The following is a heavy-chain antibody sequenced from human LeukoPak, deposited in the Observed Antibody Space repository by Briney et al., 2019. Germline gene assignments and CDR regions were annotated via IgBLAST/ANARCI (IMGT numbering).Heavy chain of an antibody. V-gene: IGHV4-59*01. CDR3: ARAIPSGYRFGYAVHHYMDV. Sequence: SETLSLTCTVSGGSISRYYWSWIRQPPGKGLELIGNIYYSGSTKYDPSLKSRVTISVDTSKNQFSLNLSSVTAADTAVYYCARAIPSGYRFGYAVHHYMDVWGKGTTVSVSS. CDR2: IYYSGST. CDR1: GGSISRYY. D-gene: IGHD5-18*01. J-gene: IGHJ6*03.